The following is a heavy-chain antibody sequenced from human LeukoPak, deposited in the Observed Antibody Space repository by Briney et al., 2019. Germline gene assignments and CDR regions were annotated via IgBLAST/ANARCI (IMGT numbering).Heavy chain of an antibody. V-gene: IGHV3-9*03. Sequence: GGSLRLSWAASGFTFDDYAMHWVRQAPGKGLEWVSGISWNSGSIGYADSVKGRFTISRDNAKNSLYLQMNSLRAEDMALYYCAKVQRTYYDFWSGPDVWGKGTTVTVSS. CDR2: ISWNSGSI. CDR3: AKVQRTYYDFWSGPDV. CDR1: GFTFDDYA. J-gene: IGHJ6*04. D-gene: IGHD3-3*01.